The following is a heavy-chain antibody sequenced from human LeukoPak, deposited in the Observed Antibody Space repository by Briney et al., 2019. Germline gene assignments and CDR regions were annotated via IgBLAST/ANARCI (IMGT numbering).Heavy chain of an antibody. V-gene: IGHV4-34*01. J-gene: IGHJ3*02. CDR2: INHSGST. Sequence: PSETLSLTCAVYGGSFSGYYWSWIRQPPGKGLEWIGEINHSGSTNYNPSLKSRVTISVDTSKNQFSLKLSSVTAADTAVYYCARAYGDYRYDAFDIWGQGTMVTVSS. CDR1: GGSFSGYY. D-gene: IGHD4-17*01. CDR3: ARAYGDYRYDAFDI.